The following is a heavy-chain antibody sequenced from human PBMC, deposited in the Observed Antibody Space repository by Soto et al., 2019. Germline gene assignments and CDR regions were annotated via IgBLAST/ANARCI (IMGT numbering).Heavy chain of an antibody. J-gene: IGHJ4*02. V-gene: IGHV3-23*01. Sequence: EVQLLESGGGLVQPGGSLRLSCAASGFTFSSYAMSWVRQAPGTGLEWVSAISGSGGSTYYADSVKGRFTISRDNSKNTLYLQMNSLRAEDTAVYYCAKERSSGCYSPHDYWGQGTLVTVSA. D-gene: IGHD6-19*01. CDR2: ISGSGGST. CDR3: AKERSSGCYSPHDY. CDR1: GFTFSSYA.